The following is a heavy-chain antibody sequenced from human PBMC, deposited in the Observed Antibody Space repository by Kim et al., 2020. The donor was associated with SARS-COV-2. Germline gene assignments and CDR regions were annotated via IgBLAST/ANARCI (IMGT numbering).Heavy chain of an antibody. CDR1: GFTFGNYW. Sequence: GGSLRLSCVASGFTFGNYWMHWVRQAPGKGLVWVSRIYTDGSRDIYADSVKGRFTISRDNAKDTVFLEMNSLRPDDTAVYYCARGDLIGYYVDNWGQRTLVTVSS. V-gene: IGHV3-74*01. D-gene: IGHD3-9*01. CDR2: IYTDGSRD. CDR3: ARGDLIGYYVDN. J-gene: IGHJ4*02.